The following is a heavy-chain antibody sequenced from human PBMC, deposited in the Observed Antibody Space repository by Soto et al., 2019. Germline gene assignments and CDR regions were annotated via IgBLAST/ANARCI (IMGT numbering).Heavy chain of an antibody. CDR3: ARDLTVRGVIMLYAFDI. D-gene: IGHD3-10*01. Sequence: ASVKVSCKASGYTFTGYYMHWVRQAPGQGLEWMGWINPNSGGTNYAQKFQGWVTMTRDTSISTAYMELSRLRSDDTAVYYCARDLTVRGVIMLYAFDIWGQGTMVTVSS. J-gene: IGHJ3*02. CDR1: GYTFTGYY. V-gene: IGHV1-2*04. CDR2: INPNSGGT.